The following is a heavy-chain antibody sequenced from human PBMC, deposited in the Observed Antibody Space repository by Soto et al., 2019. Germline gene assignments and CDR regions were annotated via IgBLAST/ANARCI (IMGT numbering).Heavy chain of an antibody. V-gene: IGHV1-69*13. CDR2: IIPIFGTA. Sequence: SVKVSCKASGGTFSSYAISWVRQAPGQGLEWMGGIIPIFGTANYAQKFQGRVTITADESTSTAYMELSSLRSEDTAVYYCARVNQASSSSRSTLYYGMDVWGQGTTVTVSS. J-gene: IGHJ6*02. CDR3: ARVNQASSSSRSTLYYGMDV. CDR1: GGTFSSYA. D-gene: IGHD6-6*01.